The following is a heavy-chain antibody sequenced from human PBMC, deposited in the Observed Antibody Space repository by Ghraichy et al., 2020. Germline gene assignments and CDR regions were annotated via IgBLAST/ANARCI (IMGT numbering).Heavy chain of an antibody. Sequence: ETLSLTCTVSGGSIISSSYKWGWIRQPPGKGLEWIGSVYYSGSTHYKPSLKSRVTISVDTSKNQFSLKLSSVTAADTAVYYCARHYYYGSGSYSGFDPWGQGTLVTVSS. J-gene: IGHJ5*02. CDR1: GGSIISSSYK. CDR3: ARHYYYGSGSYSGFDP. V-gene: IGHV4-39*01. CDR2: VYYSGST. D-gene: IGHD3-10*01.